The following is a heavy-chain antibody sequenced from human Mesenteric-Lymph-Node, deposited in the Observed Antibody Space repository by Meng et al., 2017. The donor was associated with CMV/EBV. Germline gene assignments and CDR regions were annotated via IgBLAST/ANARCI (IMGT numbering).Heavy chain of an antibody. V-gene: IGHV3-7*01. CDR2: IKQDGSEK. J-gene: IGHJ6*02. CDR1: GFTFSSYW. Sequence: GGSLRLSCAASGFTFSSYWMSWVRQAPGKGLEWVANIKQDGSEKYYVDSVKGRFTISRDNAKNSLYLQMNSLRAEDTAVYYCATLKVEAATPYYGMDVWGQGTTVTVSS. CDR3: ATLKVEAATPYYGMDV. D-gene: IGHD2-15*01.